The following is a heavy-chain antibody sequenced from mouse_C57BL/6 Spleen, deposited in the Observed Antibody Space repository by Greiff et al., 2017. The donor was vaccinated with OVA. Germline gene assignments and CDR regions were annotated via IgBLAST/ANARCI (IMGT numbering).Heavy chain of an antibody. CDR1: GYTFTTYP. J-gene: IGHJ2*01. CDR3: ARGGVRGYFGY. V-gene: IGHV1-47*01. Sequence: QVQLLQSGAELVKPGASVKISCPASGYTFTTYPIEWMKQNHGKSLEWIVNFHPYNDDTKDNGKFKGKATLTGEKSSSTVFLELSRLTSDDSAVYYCARGGVRGYFGYWGQGTILAVSS. D-gene: IGHD5-1*01. CDR2: FHPYNDDT.